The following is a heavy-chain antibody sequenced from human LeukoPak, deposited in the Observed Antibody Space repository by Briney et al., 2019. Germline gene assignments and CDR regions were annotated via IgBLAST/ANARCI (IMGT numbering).Heavy chain of an antibody. J-gene: IGHJ3*02. D-gene: IGHD3-9*01. CDR2: SYYSGST. CDR3: ARRRVLTGSSRGDAFDI. V-gene: IGHV4-59*08. CDR1: GDSINNYY. Sequence: SETLSLTCSVSGDSINNYYWNWIRQPPGKGLEWIGYSYYSGSTNYNPSFTSRVTISIDTSKKYFSLKLSSVSAADTAVYYCARRRVLTGSSRGDAFDIWGQGIVVTVSS.